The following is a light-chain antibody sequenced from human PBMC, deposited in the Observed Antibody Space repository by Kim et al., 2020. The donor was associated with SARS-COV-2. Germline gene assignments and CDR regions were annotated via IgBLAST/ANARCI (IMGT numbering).Light chain of an antibody. CDR1: QNISSF. Sequence: ASVGDRVTITCRASQNISSFLAWYQQRPGTAPKLLIYKASILESGVTSTFSSRGSGTEFTLTIICLQPDDYATYFCQQYSSSPWTFGQGTKVDIK. CDR3: QQYSSSPWT. V-gene: IGKV1-5*03. CDR2: KAS. J-gene: IGKJ1*01.